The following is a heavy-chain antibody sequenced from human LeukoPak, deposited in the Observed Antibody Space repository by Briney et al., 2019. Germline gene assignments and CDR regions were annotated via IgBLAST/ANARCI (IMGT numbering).Heavy chain of an antibody. D-gene: IGHD2-2*01. CDR1: GYSFTSYW. J-gene: IGHJ3*02. CDR3: ARRGYCSSTACSVAAFDI. Sequence: GESLKISCKGSGYSFTSYWIGWVRRMPGKGLEWMGIIYPGDSDTRYSPSFQGQVTISADKSISTAYLQWSSLKASDTAMYYCARRGYCSSTACSVAAFDIWGQGTMVTVSS. CDR2: IYPGDSDT. V-gene: IGHV5-51*01.